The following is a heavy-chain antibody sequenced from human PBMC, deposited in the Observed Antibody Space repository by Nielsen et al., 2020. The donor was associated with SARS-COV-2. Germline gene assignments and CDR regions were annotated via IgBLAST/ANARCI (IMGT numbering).Heavy chain of an antibody. CDR3: ARVKYDILTGLFRDYYYYYMDV. J-gene: IGHJ6*03. V-gene: IGHV4-34*01. CDR2: INHNGST. Sequence: PGKGLEWIGEINHNGSTNYNPSLKSRVTISVDTSKNQFSLKLSSVTAADTAVYYCARVKYDILTGLFRDYYYYYMDVWGEGTTVTVSS. D-gene: IGHD3-9*01.